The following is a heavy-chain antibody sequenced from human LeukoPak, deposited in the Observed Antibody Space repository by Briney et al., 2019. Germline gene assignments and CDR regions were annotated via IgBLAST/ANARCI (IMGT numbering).Heavy chain of an antibody. V-gene: IGHV3-21*01. CDR2: IGTSTSYI. CDR3: ARDLIDQTWFDP. J-gene: IGHJ5*02. D-gene: IGHD2-8*01. Sequence: GGSLRLSCAASGFTFSTYIMNWVRQTPGKGLEWVSSIGTSTSYIYYADSVKGRFTISRDNAKNSLYLEMNSLRAEDTAVYYCARDLIDQTWFDPWGQGTLVTVSS. CDR1: GFTFSTYI.